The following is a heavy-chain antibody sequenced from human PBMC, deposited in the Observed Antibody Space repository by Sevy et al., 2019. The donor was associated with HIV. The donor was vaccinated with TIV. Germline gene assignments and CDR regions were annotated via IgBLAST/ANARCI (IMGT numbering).Heavy chain of an antibody. D-gene: IGHD6-13*01. Sequence: ASVKVSCKASGYTFTSYGISWVRQAPGQGLEWMGWISAYNGNTNYAQKLQGRVTMTTDTSTSTAYMELRSLGSDDTAVYYCARDIGSSWYGDYYYYYGMDVWGQGTTVTVSS. CDR3: ARDIGSSWYGDYYYYYGMDV. CDR2: ISAYNGNT. V-gene: IGHV1-18*01. J-gene: IGHJ6*02. CDR1: GYTFTSYG.